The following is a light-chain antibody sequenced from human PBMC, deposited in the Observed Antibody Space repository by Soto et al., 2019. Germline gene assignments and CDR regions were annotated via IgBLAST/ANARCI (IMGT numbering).Light chain of an antibody. V-gene: IGLV2-14*01. CDR1: SCDVGAYTF. Sequence: QSVLTQPASVSGSPGQSLTISCSGTSCDVGAYTFVSWYQLHPARAPKLIISEHTIRPSGASHRFSGSTSGTSASLTISGLQAEDEADYYCTSDTTTNTPYVFGSGTKVTVL. CDR2: EHT. CDR3: TSDTTTNTPYV. J-gene: IGLJ1*01.